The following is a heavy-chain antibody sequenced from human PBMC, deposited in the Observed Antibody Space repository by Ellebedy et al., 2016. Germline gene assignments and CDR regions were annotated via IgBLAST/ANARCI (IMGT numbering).Heavy chain of an antibody. CDR2: IYYSGST. V-gene: IGHV4-59*13. D-gene: IGHD3-16*01. J-gene: IGHJ5*02. CDR1: GGSISSYY. Sequence: SETLSLXXTVSGGSISSYYWSWIRQPPGKGLEWIGYIYYSGSTNYNPSLKSRVTISVDTSKNQFSLKLSSVTAADTAVYYCARGWGTAANNWFNPWGQGTLVTVSS. CDR3: ARGWGTAANNWFNP.